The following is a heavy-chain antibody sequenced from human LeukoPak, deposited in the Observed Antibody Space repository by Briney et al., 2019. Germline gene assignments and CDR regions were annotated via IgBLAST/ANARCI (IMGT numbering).Heavy chain of an antibody. Sequence: GGALRLSCAASGFTFSKPWVNWVRPAPGEGLEWVGHTKTKTDGGTTDYAAPVKGRFTISRDDSKNTVFLQMNSLKTEDTAFYYCITQYFDYWGQGTLVTVSS. D-gene: IGHD4-11*01. J-gene: IGHJ4*02. CDR2: TKTKTDGGTT. CDR1: GFTFSKPW. V-gene: IGHV3-15*01. CDR3: ITQYFDY.